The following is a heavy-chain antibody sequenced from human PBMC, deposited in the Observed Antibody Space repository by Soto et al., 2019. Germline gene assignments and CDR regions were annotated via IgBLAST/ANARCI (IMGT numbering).Heavy chain of an antibody. V-gene: IGHV3-33*01. CDR2: IWYDGSNK. Sequence: SLRLSCAASGFTFSSYGMHWVRQAPGKGLEWVAVIWYDGSNKYYADSVKGRFTISRDNSKNTLYLQMNSLRAEDTAVYYCASSSITMVRGVMSDAFDICGQGTMVTVSS. J-gene: IGHJ3*02. CDR3: ASSSITMVRGVMSDAFDI. D-gene: IGHD3-10*01. CDR1: GFTFSSYG.